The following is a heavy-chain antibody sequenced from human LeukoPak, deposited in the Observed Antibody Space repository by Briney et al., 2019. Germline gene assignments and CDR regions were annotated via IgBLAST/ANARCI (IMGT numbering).Heavy chain of an antibody. CDR1: GYTFTGYY. Sequence: ASVKVSCKASGYTFTGYYMHWVRQAPGQGLEWMGWINPNSGGTNYAQKFQGRVTMTRDTSISTAYMELSRLRSDDTAVYYCARDGNFYGSGSYFDFWGQGTLVTVSS. V-gene: IGHV1-2*02. D-gene: IGHD3-10*01. J-gene: IGHJ4*02. CDR2: INPNSGGT. CDR3: ARDGNFYGSGSYFDF.